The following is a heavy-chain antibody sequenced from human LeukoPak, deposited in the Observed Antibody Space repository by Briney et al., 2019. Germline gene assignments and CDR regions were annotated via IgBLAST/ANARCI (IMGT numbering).Heavy chain of an antibody. CDR2: IIPILGIA. D-gene: IGHD3-10*01. Sequence: GSSVTVSFTSSGTTFTIYSNSWVRQPHGQGLEWMGRIIPILGIANYAQKFQGRVTLTRDTSTSTVYMELSSLRSEETAVYYCATCCRGGSGWGQGTLVTASS. J-gene: IGHJ4*02. CDR3: ATCCRGGSG. CDR1: GTTFTIYS. V-gene: IGHV1-69*02.